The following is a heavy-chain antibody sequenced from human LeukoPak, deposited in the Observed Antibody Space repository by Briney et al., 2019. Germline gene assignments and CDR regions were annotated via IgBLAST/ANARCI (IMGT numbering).Heavy chain of an antibody. CDR2: IYYSGST. CDR3: ARVGSRSGWSYLFDS. CDR1: GGSISSSSYY. J-gene: IGHJ4*02. Sequence: SETLSLTCTVSGGSISSSSYYWGWIRQPPGKGLEWIGSIYYSGSTYYNPSLKSRVTISVDTSKNQFSLKLSSVTAADTAIYYCARVGSRSGWSYLFDSWGQGTLVTVSS. D-gene: IGHD6-19*01. V-gene: IGHV4-39*01.